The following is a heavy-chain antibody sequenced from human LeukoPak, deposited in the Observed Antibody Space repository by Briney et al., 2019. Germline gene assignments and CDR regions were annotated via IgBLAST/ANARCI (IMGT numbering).Heavy chain of an antibody. J-gene: IGHJ4*02. CDR2: ISAYNGNT. CDR3: ARDLTHRRYYDNSGYQIVPAF. V-gene: IGHV1-18*01. Sequence: RASVKVSCKASGYTFTSYGISWVRRAPGQGLEWMGWISAYNGNTNYAQKLQGRVTMTTDTSTSTAYMELRSLRSDDTAVYYCARDLTHRRYYDNSGYQIVPAFWGQGTLVTVSS. CDR1: GYTFTSYG. D-gene: IGHD3-22*01.